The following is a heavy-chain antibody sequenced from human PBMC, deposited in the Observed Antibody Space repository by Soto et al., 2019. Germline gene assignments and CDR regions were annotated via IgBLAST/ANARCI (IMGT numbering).Heavy chain of an antibody. CDR3: AREELGGDCYFSPCDACDI. V-gene: IGHV3-30-3*01. CDR1: GFTFSSYA. Sequence: QVQLVESGGGVVQPGRSLRLSCAASGFTFSSYAMHWVRQAPGKGLEWVAVISYDGSNKYYAESVKGRFTISRDNSMNTLYLQMNSLRAEDTAVYYCAREELGGDCYFSPCDACDIWGQGTMVTVSS. CDR2: ISYDGSNK. J-gene: IGHJ3*02. D-gene: IGHD2-21*02.